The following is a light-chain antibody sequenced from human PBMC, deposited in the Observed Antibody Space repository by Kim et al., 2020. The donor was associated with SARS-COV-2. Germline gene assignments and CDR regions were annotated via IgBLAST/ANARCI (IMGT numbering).Light chain of an antibody. CDR2: AVS. J-gene: IGLJ1*01. V-gene: IGLV2-14*03. Sequence: QSALTQPASVSGSPGQSITISCTGTSSDVGGYNYVSWYQQHPGKAPKLMIYAVSNRPSGVSNRFSGSKSGNTASLTISGLQAENEADCYCSSNTSISTYVFGAGTKVTVL. CDR3: SSNTSISTYV. CDR1: SSDVGGYNY.